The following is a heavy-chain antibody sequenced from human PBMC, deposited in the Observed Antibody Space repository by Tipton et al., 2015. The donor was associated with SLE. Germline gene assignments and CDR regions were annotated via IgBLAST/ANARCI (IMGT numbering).Heavy chain of an antibody. Sequence: SLRLSCAASGFTFSSYAMHWVRQAPGKGLEWVAVISYDGSNKYYADSVKGRFTISRDNSKNTLYLQMNSLRAEDTAVYYCARAYYDSSGYYPGPPYYWGQGTLVTVSS. CDR1: GFTFSSYA. CDR2: ISYDGSNK. CDR3: ARAYYDSSGYYPGPPYY. V-gene: IGHV3-30-3*01. D-gene: IGHD3-22*01. J-gene: IGHJ4*02.